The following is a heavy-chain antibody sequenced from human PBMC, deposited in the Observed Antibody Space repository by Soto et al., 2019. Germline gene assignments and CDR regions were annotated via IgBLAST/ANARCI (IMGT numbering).Heavy chain of an antibody. J-gene: IGHJ4*02. V-gene: IGHV4-59*08. D-gene: IGHD4-17*01. CDR3: ARHETPHGDYDY. CDR2: THYSGST. CDR1: GGSISSYY. Sequence: QVQLQESGPGLVKPSETLSLTCTVSGGSISSYYWSWIRQPPGKGLEWIGYTHYSGSTNYNPSLKSRVTISVDTSKNQFSLKLSSVTAADTAVYYCARHETPHGDYDYWGQGTLVTVSS.